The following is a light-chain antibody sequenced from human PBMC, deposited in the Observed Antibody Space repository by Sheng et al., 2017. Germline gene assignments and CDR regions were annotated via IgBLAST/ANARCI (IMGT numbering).Light chain of an antibody. Sequence: EIVLTRSPATLSLSSGERATLSCWASQGVSTSFAWYQQKPGQPPRLLIYDASNRATGIPARFSGSGSGTDFTLTISSLEPEDSAVYYCQQGYTWPLTFGGGTRGGD. J-gene: IGKJ4*01. CDR1: QGVSTS. CDR2: DAS. V-gene: IGKV3-11*01. CDR3: QQGYTWPLT.